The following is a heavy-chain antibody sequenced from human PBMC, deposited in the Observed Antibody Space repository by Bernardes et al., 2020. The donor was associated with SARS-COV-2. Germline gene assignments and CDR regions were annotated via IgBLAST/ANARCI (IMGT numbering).Heavy chain of an antibody. V-gene: IGHV3-74*01. J-gene: IGHJ6*02. D-gene: IGHD3-3*01. Sequence: VGSLIRSCAASGFTFSSYWMHWVRQAPGQGLVWVSRINSDGSSTSYADSVKGRFTISRDNAKNTLYLQMNSLRAEDTAVYYCARVETYYDFWSGYYDHYYYGMDGWGQGTTVTVSS. CDR3: ARVETYYDFWSGYYDHYYYGMDG. CDR2: INSDGSST. CDR1: GFTFSSYW.